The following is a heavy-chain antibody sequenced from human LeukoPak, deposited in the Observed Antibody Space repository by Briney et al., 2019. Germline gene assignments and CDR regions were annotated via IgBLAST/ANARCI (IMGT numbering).Heavy chain of an antibody. CDR1: GFTFSSYA. V-gene: IGHV3-33*08. D-gene: IGHD2-21*02. CDR3: AREGDDPFDY. CDR2: IWYDGSNE. J-gene: IGHJ4*02. Sequence: GRSLRLSCAASGFTFSSYAMYWVRQAPGKGLEWVAVIWYDGSNEYYADSVKGRFTISRDNSKNTLYLQMNSLRAEDTAVYYCAREGDDPFDYWGQGTLVTVSS.